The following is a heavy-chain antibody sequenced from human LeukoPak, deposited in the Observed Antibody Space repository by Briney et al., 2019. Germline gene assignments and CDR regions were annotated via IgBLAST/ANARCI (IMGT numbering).Heavy chain of an antibody. CDR2: INPNSGGT. J-gene: IGHJ6*02. CDR3: ARADGSGSFYGMDV. V-gene: IGHV1-2*04. CDR1: GYTFTGYY. D-gene: IGHD3-10*01. Sequence: ASVKASCKASGYTFTGYYMHWVRQAPGQGLEWMGWINPNSGGTNYAQKFQGWVTMTRDTSISTAYMELSRLRSDDTAVYYCARADGSGSFYGMDVWGQGTTVTVSS.